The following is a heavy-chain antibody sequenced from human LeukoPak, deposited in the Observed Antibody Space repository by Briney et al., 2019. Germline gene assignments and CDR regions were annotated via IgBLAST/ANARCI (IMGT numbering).Heavy chain of an antibody. V-gene: IGHV4-34*01. CDR3: IPYYYDNSRGWYFDL. CDR2: INRSGST. CDR1: GGSFSGYY. J-gene: IGHJ2*01. Sequence: TSETLSLTCAVYGGSFSGYYWTWIRQPPGKGLEWIGEINRSGSTKYNPSLKSRATISVDTSKNQFSLRLNSGTAADTAVYYCIPYYYDNSRGWYFDLWGRGTLVTVSS. D-gene: IGHD3-22*01.